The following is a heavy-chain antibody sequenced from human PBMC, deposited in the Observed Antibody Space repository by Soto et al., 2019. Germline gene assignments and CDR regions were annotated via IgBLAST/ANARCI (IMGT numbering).Heavy chain of an antibody. Sequence: QITLKESGPTLVKPTQTLTLTCTFSGFSLSSSGGGVGWIRQPPGKALEWLALIYWNDDKRYSPSLKSRLTITKDTYKHQVVLTMTHVDHVDTATYYCARSYGITADGTYYYRMDVWGQGTTVTVSS. V-gene: IGHV2-5*01. J-gene: IGHJ6*02. CDR2: IYWNDDK. CDR1: GFSLSSSGGG. D-gene: IGHD6-13*01. CDR3: ARSYGITADGTYYYRMDV.